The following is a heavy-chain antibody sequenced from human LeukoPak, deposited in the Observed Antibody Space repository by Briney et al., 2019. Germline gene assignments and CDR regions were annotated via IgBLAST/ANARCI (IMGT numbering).Heavy chain of an antibody. CDR1: GFNFSTYW. J-gene: IGHJ4*02. CDR2: IKEDGSEI. CDR3: VTDQKGRHPYFFDY. D-gene: IGHD2/OR15-2a*01. Sequence: PGGSLRLSCAASGFNFSTYWMTWVRQVPGKGLEWVANIKEDGSEIYYVDAVKGRFSISRDNAKTSLYLQMNNLSVADTAVYYCVTDQKGRHPYFFDYWGQGTLVTVSS. V-gene: IGHV3-7*01.